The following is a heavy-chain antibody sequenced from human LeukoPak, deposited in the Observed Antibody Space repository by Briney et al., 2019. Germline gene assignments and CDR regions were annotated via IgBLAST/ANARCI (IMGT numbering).Heavy chain of an antibody. Sequence: PSETLSLICTVSGGSISSSSYYWGWIRQPPGKGLEWIGSIYYSGSTYYNPSLKSRVTISVDTSKNQFSLKLSSVTAADTAVYYCARHRITMVRGVIMENWFDPWGQGTLVTVSS. V-gene: IGHV4-39*01. CDR3: ARHRITMVRGVIMENWFDP. CDR1: GGSISSSSYY. CDR2: IYYSGST. D-gene: IGHD3-10*01. J-gene: IGHJ5*02.